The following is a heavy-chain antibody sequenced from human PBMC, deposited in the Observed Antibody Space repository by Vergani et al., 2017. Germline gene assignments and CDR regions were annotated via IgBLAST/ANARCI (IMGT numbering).Heavy chain of an antibody. Sequence: EVQLLESGGGLVQPGGSLRLSCAASGFTFSSYAMSWVRQAPGKGLEWVSAISGSGGSTYYADSVKGRFTISRDNSKNTLYLQMNSLRAEDTAVYYCAREAPLYGGGRGNYMDVWGKGTTVTVSS. J-gene: IGHJ6*03. V-gene: IGHV3-23*01. CDR1: GFTFSSYA. D-gene: IGHD4-23*01. CDR3: AREAPLYGGGRGNYMDV. CDR2: ISGSGGST.